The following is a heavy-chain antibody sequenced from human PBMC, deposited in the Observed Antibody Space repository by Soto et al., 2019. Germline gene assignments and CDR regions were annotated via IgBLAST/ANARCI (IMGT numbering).Heavy chain of an antibody. CDR1: GGSISSGGYY. V-gene: IGHV4-31*03. D-gene: IGHD3-22*01. CDR2: IYYSGST. CDR3: ARARHYYCDSSGYYFQH. J-gene: IGHJ1*01. Sequence: PSETLSLTCTVSGGSISSGGYYWSWIRQHPGKGLEWIGYIYYSGSTYYNPSLKSRVTISVDTSKNQFSLKLSSVTAADTAVYYCARARHYYCDSSGYYFQHWGQGTLVTVSS.